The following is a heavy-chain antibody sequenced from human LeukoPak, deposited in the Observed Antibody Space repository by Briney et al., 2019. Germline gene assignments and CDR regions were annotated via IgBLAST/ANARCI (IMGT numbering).Heavy chain of an antibody. CDR1: GFTFSSYG. D-gene: IGHD6-19*01. CDR2: IRYDGSNK. CDR3: AKVGLAVSGTFVNYYYYYMDV. Sequence: GGSLRLSCAESGFTFSSYGMHWVRQAPGKGLEWVAFIRYDGSNKYYADSVKGRFTISRDNSKNTLYLQMNSLRAEDTAVYYCAKVGLAVSGTFVNYYYYYMDVWGKGTTVTISS. J-gene: IGHJ6*03. V-gene: IGHV3-30*02.